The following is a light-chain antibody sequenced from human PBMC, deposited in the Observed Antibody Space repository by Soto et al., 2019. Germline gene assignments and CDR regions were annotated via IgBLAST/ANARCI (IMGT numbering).Light chain of an antibody. CDR1: QSVSSSY. CDR2: GGS. V-gene: IGKV3-20*01. Sequence: EIVLTQSPGTLSLSPGERATLSCRASQSVSSSYLAWYQQKVGQAPRLLIYGGSSRATGIPDRFSGSGSGTDFTLTISRLEPEDFAVYYCQQYGSSPMYTFGQGTKLEIK. CDR3: QQYGSSPMYT. J-gene: IGKJ2*01.